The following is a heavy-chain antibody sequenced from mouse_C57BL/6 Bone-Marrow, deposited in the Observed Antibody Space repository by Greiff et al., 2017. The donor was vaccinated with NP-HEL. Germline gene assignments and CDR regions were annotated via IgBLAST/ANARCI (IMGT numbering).Heavy chain of an antibody. CDR1: GFTFSDYY. CDR3: ARSPYSNYGYWYFDV. V-gene: IGHV5-12*01. Sequence: EVKLVESGGGLVQPGGSLKLSCAASGFTFSDYYMYWVRQTPEKRLEWVAYISNGGGSTYYPDTVTGRFTISRDNAKNTLYLQMSRLKSEDTAMYYCARSPYSNYGYWYFDVWGTGTTVTVSS. J-gene: IGHJ1*03. D-gene: IGHD2-5*01. CDR2: ISNGGGST.